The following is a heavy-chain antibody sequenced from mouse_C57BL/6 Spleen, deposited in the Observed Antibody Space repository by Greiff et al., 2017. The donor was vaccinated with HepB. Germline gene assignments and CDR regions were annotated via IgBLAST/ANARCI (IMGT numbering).Heavy chain of an antibody. Sequence: EVKVVESGGGLVKPGGSLKLSCAASGFTFSSYTMSWVRQTPEKRLEWVATISGGGGNTYYPDSVKGRFTISRDNAKNPLYLQMSSLRSEDTALYYCARLSKNAMDYWGQGTSVTVSS. D-gene: IGHD2-5*01. CDR3: ARLSKNAMDY. J-gene: IGHJ4*01. CDR1: GFTFSSYT. CDR2: ISGGGGNT. V-gene: IGHV5-9*01.